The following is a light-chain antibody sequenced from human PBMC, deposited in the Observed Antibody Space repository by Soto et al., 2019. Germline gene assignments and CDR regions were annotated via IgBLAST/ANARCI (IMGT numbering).Light chain of an antibody. J-gene: IGLJ2*01. Sequence: QSALTQSASVSGSPGQSITISCTGTSSDGGGYNYVSWYQHHPGKAPKVIIYDVTNRPTGVSDRFSGSKSGNTASLTISGLQAEDEAEYFCTSYTTVSSLVVFGGGTKLTVL. CDR3: TSYTTVSSLVV. CDR2: DVT. CDR1: SSDGGGYNY. V-gene: IGLV2-14*03.